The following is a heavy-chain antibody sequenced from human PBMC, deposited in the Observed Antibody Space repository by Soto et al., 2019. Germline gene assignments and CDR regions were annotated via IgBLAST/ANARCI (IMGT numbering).Heavy chain of an antibody. D-gene: IGHD1-26*01. CDR3: ARLAEWEYYDGMDV. V-gene: IGHV3-73*02. CDR1: GFTFSVSA. J-gene: IGHJ6*02. CDR2: IRSKADNYAT. Sequence: EVQLVESGGGLVQPGGSLKLSCAVSGFTFSVSAIHWVRQASGKGLEWVGRIRSKADNYATAYGASVKGRFSISRDDSKNTAYLQMSRLNPEDTAVYYCARLAEWEYYDGMDVWGQGTTVTVSS.